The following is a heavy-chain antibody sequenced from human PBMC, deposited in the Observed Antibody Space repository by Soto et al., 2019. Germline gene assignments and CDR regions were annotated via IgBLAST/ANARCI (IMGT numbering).Heavy chain of an antibody. CDR3: ARGTRWFGGVYYYMDV. D-gene: IGHD3-10*01. V-gene: IGHV6-1*01. J-gene: IGHJ6*03. Sequence: PSQTLSLTCAISGDSVSSNSAAWNWIRQSPSRGLEWLGRTYYRSKWYNDYAVSVKSRITINPDTSKNQFSLKLSSVTAADTAVYYCARGTRWFGGVYYYMDVWGKGTTVTVSS. CDR2: TYYRSKWYN. CDR1: GDSVSSNSAA.